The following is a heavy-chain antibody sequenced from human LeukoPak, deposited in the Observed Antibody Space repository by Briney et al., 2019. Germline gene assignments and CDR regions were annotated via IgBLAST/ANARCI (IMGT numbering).Heavy chain of an antibody. CDR2: VNSDGTGT. D-gene: IGHD5-12*01. CDR3: IRTLIVATSPYMDV. Sequence: GGSLRLSCAASGFTVSGHYWSWVRQAPGKGLVWVSRVNSDGTGTTYADSVEGRFTISRDNAKNTVYLQMNSLRAEDTAIYYCIRTLIVATSPYMDVWGKGTTVTVSS. CDR1: GFTVSGHY. V-gene: IGHV3-74*01. J-gene: IGHJ6*03.